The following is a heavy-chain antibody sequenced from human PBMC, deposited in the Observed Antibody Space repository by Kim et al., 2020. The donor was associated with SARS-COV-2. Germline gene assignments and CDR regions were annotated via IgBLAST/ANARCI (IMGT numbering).Heavy chain of an antibody. V-gene: IGHV3-48*02. CDR1: GFTFSSYS. D-gene: IGHD2-15*01. Sequence: GGSLRLSCAASGFTFSSYSMNWVRQAPGKGLEWVSYISSSSSTIYYADSVKGRFTISRDNAKNSLYLQMNSLRDEDTAVYYCARVGYCSGGSCYWQPRTPFDYWGQGTLVTVSS. CDR3: ARVGYCSGGSCYWQPRTPFDY. J-gene: IGHJ4*02. CDR2: ISSSSSTI.